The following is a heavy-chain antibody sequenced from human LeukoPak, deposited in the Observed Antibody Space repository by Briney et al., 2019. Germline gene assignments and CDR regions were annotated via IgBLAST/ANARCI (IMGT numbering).Heavy chain of an antibody. CDR3: ARHARGVPWYFDL. CDR2: IYYSGST. V-gene: IGHV4-39*01. D-gene: IGHD3-10*01. Sequence: PSETLSLTCTVSGGSISSSSYYWGWIRQPPGKGLEWIGSIYYSGSTYYNPSLKSRVTISVDTSKNQFSLKLSSVTAADTAVYYCARHARGVPWYFDLWGRGTLVTVSS. CDR1: GGSISSSSYY. J-gene: IGHJ2*01.